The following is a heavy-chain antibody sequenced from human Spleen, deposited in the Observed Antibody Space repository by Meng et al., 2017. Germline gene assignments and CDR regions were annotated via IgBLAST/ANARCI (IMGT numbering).Heavy chain of an antibody. D-gene: IGHD6-13*01. CDR2: IDPKSDNT. CDR3: ARDEDISAAGYLLGDF. J-gene: IGHJ4*02. V-gene: IGHV1-2*06. Sequence: QVRWVQSGAEVKKPGASVKVSYKPSGYTFAAYWIQWVRQAPGQGLEWMGRIDPKSDNTHYAQKFQGRVTMTRDTSISTAYMELSGLRSDDTAVYYCARDEDISAAGYLLGDFWGQGTLVTVSS. CDR1: GYTFAAYW.